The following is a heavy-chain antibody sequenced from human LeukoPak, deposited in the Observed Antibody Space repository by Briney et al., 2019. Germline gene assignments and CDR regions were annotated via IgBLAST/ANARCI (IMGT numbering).Heavy chain of an antibody. D-gene: IGHD6-13*01. Sequence: GGSLRLSCAASGFTFSSYSMNWVRQAPGKGLEGVSSISSSSSYIYYADSVKGRFTISRDNAKNSPYLQMNSLRAEDTAVYYCARDGYDAFDIWAQGTMVTVSS. CDR2: ISSSSSYI. CDR1: GFTFSSYS. CDR3: ARDGYDAFDI. V-gene: IGHV3-21*01. J-gene: IGHJ3*02.